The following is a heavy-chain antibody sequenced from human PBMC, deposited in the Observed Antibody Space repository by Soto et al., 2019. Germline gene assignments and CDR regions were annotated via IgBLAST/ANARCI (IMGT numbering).Heavy chain of an antibody. CDR3: AKDIMGYDFWSGGMDV. Sequence: GGSLRLSCAASGFTFDDYTMHWVRQAPGKGLEWVSLISWDGGSTYYADSVKGRFTISRDNSKYSLYLQMNSLRTEDTALYYCAKDIMGYDFWSGGMDVWGQGTTVTVSS. CDR1: GFTFDDYT. CDR2: ISWDGGST. V-gene: IGHV3-43*01. J-gene: IGHJ6*02. D-gene: IGHD3-3*01.